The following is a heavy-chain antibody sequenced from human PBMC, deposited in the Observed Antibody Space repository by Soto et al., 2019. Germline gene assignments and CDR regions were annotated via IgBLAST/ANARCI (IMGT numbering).Heavy chain of an antibody. CDR2: IIPILGIA. V-gene: IGHV1-69*04. CDR1: GGTFSSYA. CDR3: ARDPIVVVVAATDAFDI. Sequence: GASVKVSCKASGGTFSSYAMSWVRQAPGQGLEWMGRIIPILGIANYAQKFQGRVTITADKSTSTAYMELSSLRSEDTAVYYCARDPIVVVVAATDAFDIWGQGTMVTVSS. J-gene: IGHJ3*02. D-gene: IGHD2-15*01.